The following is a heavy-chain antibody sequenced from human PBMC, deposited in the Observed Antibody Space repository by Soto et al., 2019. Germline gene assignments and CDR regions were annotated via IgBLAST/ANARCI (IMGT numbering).Heavy chain of an antibody. CDR1: GGSISSGGYS. Sequence: SETLSLTCSVSGGSISSGGYSWSWIRQPPGKGLEWIGYIYHSGSTYYNPSLKSRVTISVDRSKNQFSLKLSSVTAADTAVYYCARGVTTVTTIDYWGQGTTVNVSS. CDR2: IYHSGST. J-gene: IGHJ4*03. D-gene: IGHD4-17*01. V-gene: IGHV4-30-2*01. CDR3: ARGVTTVTTIDY.